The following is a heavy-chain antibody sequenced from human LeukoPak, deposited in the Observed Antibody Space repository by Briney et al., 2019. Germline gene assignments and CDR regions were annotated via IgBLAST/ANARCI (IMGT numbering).Heavy chain of an antibody. CDR2: IYTDGRT. CDR3: ARRRAASWSFDS. J-gene: IGHJ4*02. D-gene: IGHD6-13*01. V-gene: IGHV3-66*04. Sequence: GGTLRLSCTASGFTVSSNYMGWVRQAPGKGLEWVSVIYTDGRTYSADSMKGRFTLSRDNSKNTLYLQMSSLRAEDTAVYYCARRRAASWSFDSWGQGTLVTVSS. CDR1: GFTVSSNY.